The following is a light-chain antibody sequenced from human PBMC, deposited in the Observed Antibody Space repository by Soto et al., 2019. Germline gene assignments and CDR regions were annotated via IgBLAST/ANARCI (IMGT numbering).Light chain of an antibody. CDR1: RDDIGAYDY. CDR2: EVT. CDR3: NSYTNSSAVV. V-gene: IGLV2-14*01. J-gene: IGLJ2*01. Sequence: QSALTQPASVSGSPGQSLTISCAGTRDDIGAYDYVSWYQQHPGNAPKLLVYEVTNRPSGVSDRFSGSKSGNTASLTISGLQAEDEADYYCNSYTNSSAVVFGGGTKVTVL.